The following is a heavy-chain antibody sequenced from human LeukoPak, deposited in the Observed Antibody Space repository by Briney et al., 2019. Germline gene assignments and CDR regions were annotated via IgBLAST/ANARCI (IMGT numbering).Heavy chain of an antibody. J-gene: IGHJ4*02. CDR3: ARDMNYNLDY. Sequence: GGSLRLSCAASGFTFDDYAMHWVRQAPGKGLEWVSLISGDGGRTYYADSVKGRFTISRDNSKNSLYLEMNSLRAEDTAVYYCARDMNYNLDYWGPGTLVTVSP. CDR2: ISGDGGRT. CDR1: GFTFDDYA. D-gene: IGHD1-7*01. V-gene: IGHV3-43*02.